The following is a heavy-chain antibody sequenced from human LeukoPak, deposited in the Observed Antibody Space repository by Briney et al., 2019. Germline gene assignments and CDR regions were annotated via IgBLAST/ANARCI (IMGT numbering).Heavy chain of an antibody. V-gene: IGHV4-30-4*01. CDR3: ARGRGVPYYYDSSGYYPADY. CDR1: GASISSGDYY. J-gene: IGHJ4*02. Sequence: SETLSLTCAVSGASISSGDYYWSWIRQPPGKGLECIGHIYYSGSTYYNPSLKSRVTISVDTSKNQFSLKLSSVTAADTAVYYCARGRGVPYYYDSSGYYPADYWGQGTLVTVSS. CDR2: IYYSGST. D-gene: IGHD3-22*01.